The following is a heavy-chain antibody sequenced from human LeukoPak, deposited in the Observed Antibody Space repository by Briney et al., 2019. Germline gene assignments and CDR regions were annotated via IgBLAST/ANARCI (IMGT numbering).Heavy chain of an antibody. Sequence: SGGSLRLSCAASGFSFSNYAMSWVRQVPGKGLEWVSYISSSGSTIYYADSVKGRFTISRDSAKNSLYLQMNSLRAEDTAVYYCARVLRGQQLDHWGQGTLVTVSS. CDR1: GFSFSNYA. J-gene: IGHJ4*02. D-gene: IGHD6-13*01. CDR3: ARVLRGQQLDH. V-gene: IGHV3-48*03. CDR2: ISSSGSTI.